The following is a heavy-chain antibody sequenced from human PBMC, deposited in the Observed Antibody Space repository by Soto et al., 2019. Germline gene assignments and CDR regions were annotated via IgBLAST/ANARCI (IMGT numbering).Heavy chain of an antibody. V-gene: IGHV4-59*01. CDR2: IYYSGST. J-gene: IGHJ5*02. CDR3: ATTGYSSSWHGNWFDP. D-gene: IGHD6-13*01. Sequence: PSETLSLTCTVSGGSISSYYWSWIRQPPGKGLEWIGYIYYSGSTNYNPSLKSRVTISVDTSKNQFSLKLSSVTAADTAVYYCATTGYSSSWHGNWFDPWGQGTLVTVSS. CDR1: GGSISSYY.